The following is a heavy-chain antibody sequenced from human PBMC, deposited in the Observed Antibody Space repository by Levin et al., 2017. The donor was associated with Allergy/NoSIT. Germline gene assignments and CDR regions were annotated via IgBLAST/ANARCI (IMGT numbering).Heavy chain of an antibody. J-gene: IGHJ5*02. Sequence: TGGSLRLSCAASGFTFRSYWMSWVRQAPGKGLEWVAHINQDGRGENYVDSVRGRFTISRDNAKNSLYLQMNSLRAEDTALYYCAKEFDKGASSRGDWFDPRGQGTLVTVSS. CDR1: GFTFRSYW. CDR3: AKEFDKGASSRGDWFDP. CDR2: INQDGRGE. V-gene: IGHV3-7*01. D-gene: IGHD1-26*01.